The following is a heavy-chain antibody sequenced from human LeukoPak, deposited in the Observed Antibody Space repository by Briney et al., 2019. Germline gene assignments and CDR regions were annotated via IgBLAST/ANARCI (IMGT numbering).Heavy chain of an antibody. CDR2: ISGSGGST. J-gene: IGHJ4*02. CDR1: GFTFSSYA. Sequence: GASLRLSCAASGFTFSSYAMSWVRQAPGKGLEWVSAISGSGGSTYYADSVKGRFTISRDNSKNMLYLQMNSLRAEDTAVYYCAKWGDYDILTGYYDSDYWGQGTLVTVSS. V-gene: IGHV3-23*01. CDR3: AKWGDYDILTGYYDSDY. D-gene: IGHD3-9*01.